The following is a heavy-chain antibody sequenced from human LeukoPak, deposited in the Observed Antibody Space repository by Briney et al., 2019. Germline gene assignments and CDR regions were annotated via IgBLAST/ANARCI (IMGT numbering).Heavy chain of an antibody. D-gene: IGHD1-26*01. Sequence: GGSLRLSCAASGFTFSNYAMHWVRQAPGKGLEWVSGISYDGTMTYYSDSLKGRFTISRDNAKNSLYLQMNSLRAEDTAVYYCARTGRELSYNWFDPWGQGTLVTVSS. J-gene: IGHJ5*02. V-gene: IGHV3-30*04. CDR3: ARTGRELSYNWFDP. CDR2: ISYDGTMT. CDR1: GFTFSNYA.